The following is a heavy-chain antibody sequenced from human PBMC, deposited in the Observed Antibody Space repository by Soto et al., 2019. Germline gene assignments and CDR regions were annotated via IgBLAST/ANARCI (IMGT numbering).Heavy chain of an antibody. CDR2: IYYSGST. D-gene: IGHD4-17*01. J-gene: IGHJ3*02. CDR1: GGSISSGGYY. Sequence: SETLSLTCTVSGGSISSGGYYWSWIRQHPGKGLEWIGYIYYSGSTYYNPSLKSRVTISVDTSKNQSSLKLSSVTAADTAVYYCAKSTVTTYRDAFDIWGQGTMVTVSS. CDR3: AKSTVTTYRDAFDI. V-gene: IGHV4-31*03.